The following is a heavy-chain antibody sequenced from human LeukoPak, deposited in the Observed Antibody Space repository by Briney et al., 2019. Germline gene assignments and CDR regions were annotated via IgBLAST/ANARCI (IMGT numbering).Heavy chain of an antibody. V-gene: IGHV3-7*01. D-gene: IGHD3-10*01. CDR1: GFTFSSSY. CDR3: ARDPRGSEYSHFDS. J-gene: IGHJ4*02. CDR2: IKQDGKEK. Sequence: GGSLRLSCAASGFTFSSSYMSWVRQAPGKRLEWVANIKQDGKEKHYVDSVKGRFTISRDNAKRSLYLQMDSLRAEDTAVYYCARDPRGSEYSHFDSWGLGTQVTVSP.